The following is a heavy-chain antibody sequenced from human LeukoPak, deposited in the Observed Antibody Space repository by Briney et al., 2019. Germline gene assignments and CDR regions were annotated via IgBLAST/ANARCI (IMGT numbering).Heavy chain of an antibody. Sequence: GRSLRLSCAASGFDYRDYGMSWVRQGPGKGLEWVGFIRSKVYGGTADYAASVKGRFIISRDDSKTTAYLQMNSLKSEDPAILYLGRGPENNVSGKFIPDYFDYWGLGTLVTVSS. CDR2: IRSKVYGGTA. CDR1: GFDYRDYG. J-gene: IGHJ4*02. CDR3: GRGPENNVSGKFIPDYFDY. D-gene: IGHD1-1*01. V-gene: IGHV3-49*04.